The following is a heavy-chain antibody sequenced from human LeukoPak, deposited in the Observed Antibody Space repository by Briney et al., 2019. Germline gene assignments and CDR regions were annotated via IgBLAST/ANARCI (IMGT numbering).Heavy chain of an antibody. CDR1: GFTFRSFA. CDR3: AKESPYASPRQYYFDY. V-gene: IGHV3-23*01. CDR2: ISGDGGAT. J-gene: IGHJ4*02. D-gene: IGHD3-10*01. Sequence: GGSLRLSCVASGFTFRSFAMSWVRQAPGKGLEWVSAISGDGGATYYADPVKGRFTISRDNSKNTLYLQMTSLKAEDTAVYYCAKESPYASPRQYYFDYWGQGTLVTVSA.